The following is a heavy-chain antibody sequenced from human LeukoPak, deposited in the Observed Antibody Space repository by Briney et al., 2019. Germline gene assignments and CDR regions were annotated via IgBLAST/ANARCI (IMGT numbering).Heavy chain of an antibody. V-gene: IGHV4-39*01. CDR1: GGSISSSSYY. CDR2: IYYSGST. D-gene: IGHD3-22*01. Sequence: PSETLPLTCTVSGGSISSSSYYWGWIRQPPGKGLEWIGSIYYSGSTYYNPSLKSRVTISVDTSKNQLSLKLSSVTAADTAVYYCARQPGYYDSSGYYPLPYYYGMDVWGQGTTVTVSS. CDR3: ARQPGYYDSSGYYPLPYYYGMDV. J-gene: IGHJ6*02.